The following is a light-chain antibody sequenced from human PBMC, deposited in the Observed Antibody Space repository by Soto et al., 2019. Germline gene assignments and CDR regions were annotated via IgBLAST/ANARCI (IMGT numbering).Light chain of an antibody. CDR1: SSDVGGYNY. V-gene: IGLV2-14*01. CDR2: EVS. Sequence: QSALTQPASVSGSPGQSITISCTGTSSDVGGYNYVSWYQQHPGKVPKLVIYEVSNRPSGVSNRFSGSKSGNTASLTISGLQAEDEADYYCSSYTSSYFYFFGSGTKVTVL. CDR3: SSYTSSYFYF. J-gene: IGLJ1*01.